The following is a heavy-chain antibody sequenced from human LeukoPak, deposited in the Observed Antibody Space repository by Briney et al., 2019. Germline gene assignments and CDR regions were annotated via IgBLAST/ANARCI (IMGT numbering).Heavy chain of an antibody. J-gene: IGHJ4*02. Sequence: GGSLRLSCAASGFTVSSNYMSWVRQAPGKGLEWVPVIYSGGSTYYADSVKGRFTISRDISKNTLYLQMNSLRAEDTAVYYCARGQPGVAAAGNLDYWGQGTLVTVSS. CDR1: GFTVSSNY. CDR3: ARGQPGVAAAGNLDY. D-gene: IGHD6-13*01. CDR2: IYSGGST. V-gene: IGHV3-66*01.